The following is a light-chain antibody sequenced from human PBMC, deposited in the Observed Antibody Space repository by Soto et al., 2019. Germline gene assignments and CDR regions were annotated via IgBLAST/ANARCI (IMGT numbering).Light chain of an antibody. Sequence: QSVPTQPASVSGSPGQSITISCTGTSSDVGGYNYVSWYQQHPGKAPQLMISDVGNRPSGVSNRFSASKSGNTASLTISGLQAEDEADYYCSSYTSGSTVVFGGGTKLTVL. CDR3: SSYTSGSTVV. CDR1: SSDVGGYNY. J-gene: IGLJ2*01. V-gene: IGLV2-14*03. CDR2: DVG.